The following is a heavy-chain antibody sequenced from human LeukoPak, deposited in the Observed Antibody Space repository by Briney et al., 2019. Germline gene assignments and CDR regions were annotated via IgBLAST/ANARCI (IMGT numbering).Heavy chain of an antibody. V-gene: IGHV3-30-3*01. D-gene: IGHD1-26*01. CDR1: GFTFSSYA. J-gene: IGHJ5*02. CDR2: ISYDGSNK. CDR3: ARDRGKRFDP. Sequence: GGSLRLSCAASGFTFSSYAMHWVRQAPGKGLEWVAVISYDGSNKYYADSVKGRFTISRDNSKNTLYLQMNSLRAEDTAVYYCARDRGKRFDPWGQGTLVTVSS.